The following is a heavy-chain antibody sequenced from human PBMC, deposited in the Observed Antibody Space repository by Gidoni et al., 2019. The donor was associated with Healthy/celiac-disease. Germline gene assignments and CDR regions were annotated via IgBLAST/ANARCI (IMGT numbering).Heavy chain of an antibody. CDR3: ASRGASFDY. Sequence: EVQLVESGGGLVQPGGSLRLSCAASGFTFSSYRMSWVRQAPGKGLGWVANIKQDGSEKYYVDSVKGRFTISRDNAKNSLYLQMNSLRAEDTAVYYCASRGASFDYWGQGTLVTVSS. CDR2: IKQDGSEK. J-gene: IGHJ4*02. V-gene: IGHV3-7*01. CDR1: GFTFSSYR. D-gene: IGHD1-26*01.